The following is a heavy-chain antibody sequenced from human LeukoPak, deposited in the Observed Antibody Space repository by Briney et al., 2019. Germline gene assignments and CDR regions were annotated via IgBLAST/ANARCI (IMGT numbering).Heavy chain of an antibody. D-gene: IGHD3-10*01. CDR2: IGDTGGPT. J-gene: IGHJ4*02. Sequence: GGSLRLSCAASGFTFTSYALSWVRQAPGQGLEWVSTIGDTGGPTFYADSVKGRFTISRDNSNNTLYLQMNSLRAEDTAVYFCAKRGIVIRGILVIGYHQEAYHYDYWGQGVLVTVSS. CDR3: AKRGIVIRGILVIGYHQEAYHYDY. V-gene: IGHV3-23*01. CDR1: GFTFTSYA.